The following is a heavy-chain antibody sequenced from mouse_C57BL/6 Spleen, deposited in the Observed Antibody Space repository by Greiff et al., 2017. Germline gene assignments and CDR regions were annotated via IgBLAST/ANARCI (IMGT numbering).Heavy chain of an antibody. CDR2: INPSSGYT. V-gene: IGHV1-4*01. Sequence: LVESGAELARPGASVKMSCKASGYTFTSYTMHWVKQRPGQGLEWIGYINPSSGYTKYNQKFKDKATLTADKSSSTAYMQLSSLTSEDSAVYYCARSEVGDYWGQGTTLTVSS. J-gene: IGHJ2*01. D-gene: IGHD1-1*01. CDR3: ARSEVGDY. CDR1: GYTFTSYT.